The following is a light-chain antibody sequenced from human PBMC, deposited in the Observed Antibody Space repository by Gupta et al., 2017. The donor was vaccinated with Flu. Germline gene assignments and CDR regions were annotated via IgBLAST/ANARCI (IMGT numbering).Light chain of an antibody. J-gene: IGKJ1*01. CDR3: QQYISFAQWT. V-gene: IGKV1-5*03. CDR1: QSISNW. CDR2: KAS. Sequence: DIQMTQYPSTLSASVGDRVTITCRASQSISNWLAWYQQKPGKAPRLMIYKASNLESGVPSRFSGSGSGTEFTLAISSLQPDDFATYYCQQYISFAQWTCGQGTKVDIK.